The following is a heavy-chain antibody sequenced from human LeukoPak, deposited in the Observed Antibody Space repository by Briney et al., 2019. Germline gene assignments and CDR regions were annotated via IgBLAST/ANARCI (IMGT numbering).Heavy chain of an antibody. J-gene: IGHJ3*02. Sequence: GGSLRLSCAASGFTFSSYAMHWVRQAPGKGLEYVSAISSNGGSTYYANSVKGRFTTSRDNSKNTLYLQMGSLRAEDMAVYYCARSSSGDDAFDIWGQGTMVTVSS. CDR1: GFTFSSYA. V-gene: IGHV3-64*01. CDR3: ARSSSGDDAFDI. CDR2: ISSNGGST. D-gene: IGHD6-13*01.